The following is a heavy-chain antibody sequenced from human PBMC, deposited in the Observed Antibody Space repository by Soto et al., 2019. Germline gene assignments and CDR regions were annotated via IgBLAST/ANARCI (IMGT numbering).Heavy chain of an antibody. Sequence: SVKVSCKASGGTFSSYAISWVRQAPGQGLEWMGGIIPIFGTANYAQKFQGRVTITADESTSTAYMELSGLRSEDTAVYYCARGWGYYYGLDVWGQGTTVTVSS. CDR1: GGTFSSYA. D-gene: IGHD1-26*01. V-gene: IGHV1-69*13. CDR2: IIPIFGTA. J-gene: IGHJ6*02. CDR3: ARGWGYYYGLDV.